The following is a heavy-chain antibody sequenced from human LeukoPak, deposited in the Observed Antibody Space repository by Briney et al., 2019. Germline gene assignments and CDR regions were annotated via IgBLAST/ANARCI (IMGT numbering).Heavy chain of an antibody. CDR2: ISAYNGNT. D-gene: IGHD3-10*01. CDR1: GYTFTSYG. J-gene: IGHJ4*02. Sequence: GASVKVSCKASGYTFTSYGISWVRQAPGQGLGWMGWISAYNGNTNYAQKLQGRVTMTTDTSTSTAYMELRSLRSDDTAVYYCARVGQGYGSGSYSFDYWGQGTLVTVSS. V-gene: IGHV1-18*01. CDR3: ARVGQGYGSGSYSFDY.